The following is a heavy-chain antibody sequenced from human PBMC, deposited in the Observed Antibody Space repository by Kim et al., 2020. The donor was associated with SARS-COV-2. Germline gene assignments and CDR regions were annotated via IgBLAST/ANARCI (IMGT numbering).Heavy chain of an antibody. CDR2: ISWNSGNK. V-gene: IGHV3-9*01. CDR3: AKDRSYGFCSGIWCYEGYDYALDV. CDR1: GFTFNDYA. D-gene: IGHD2-15*01. Sequence: GGSLRLSCAASGFTFNDYAMHWVRQAPGKGLEWVSGISWNSGNKGHADSVKGRFTISRDNAKNSLYLEMNSLTPEDTALYYCAKDRSYGFCSGIWCYEGYDYALDVWGQGTTVTVSS. J-gene: IGHJ6*02.